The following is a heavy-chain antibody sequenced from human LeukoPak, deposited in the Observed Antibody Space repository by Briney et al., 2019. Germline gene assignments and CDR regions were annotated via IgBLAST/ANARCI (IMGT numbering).Heavy chain of an antibody. CDR2: ISATTSTL. D-gene: IGHD3-3*01. V-gene: IGHV3-48*01. CDR1: GFIFNQHG. J-gene: IGHJ5*01. CDR3: ARCLWSSSRYMDS. Sequence: PGGSLRLSCTGSGFIFNQHGMMWVRQAPGKGPEWLSYISATTSTLYYVDSVKGRFTISRDNTKSSLYLQMNSLTVEDTAIYYCARCLWSSSRYMDSWGQGTLVTVSA.